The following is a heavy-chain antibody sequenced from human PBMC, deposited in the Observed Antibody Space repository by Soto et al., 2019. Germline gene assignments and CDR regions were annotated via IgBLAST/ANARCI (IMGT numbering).Heavy chain of an antibody. D-gene: IGHD6-13*01. Sequence: SETLSLTCTVSGGSVSSGSYYWSWIRQPPGKGLEWIGYIYYSGSTNYNPSLKSRVTISVDTSKNQFSLKLSSVTAADTAVYYCARRVSAPSSWFPPTSNWFDPWGQGTLVTVSS. CDR2: IYYSGST. CDR3: ARRVSAPSSWFPPTSNWFDP. CDR1: GGSVSSGSYY. V-gene: IGHV4-61*01. J-gene: IGHJ5*02.